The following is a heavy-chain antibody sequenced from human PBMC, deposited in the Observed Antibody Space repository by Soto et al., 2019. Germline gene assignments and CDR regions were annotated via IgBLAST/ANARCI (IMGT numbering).Heavy chain of an antibody. V-gene: IGHV3-30*18. CDR3: AKDGTPTLNLGYYGSGSNFDY. Sequence: GGSLRLSCVASGFTFRTYGMHWVRQAPGKGLEWVAVISYDGSNKYYADSVKGRFTISRDSSTVYLQMNGLRTEDTAVFYCAKDGTPTLNLGYYGSGSNFDYWGQGTLVTVSS. CDR2: ISYDGSNK. CDR1: GFTFRTYG. J-gene: IGHJ4*02. D-gene: IGHD3-10*01.